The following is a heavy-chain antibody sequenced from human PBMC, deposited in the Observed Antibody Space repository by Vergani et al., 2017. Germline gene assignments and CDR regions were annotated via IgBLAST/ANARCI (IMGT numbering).Heavy chain of an antibody. Sequence: QVQLVQSGAEVKKPGSSVKVSCKASGGTFSSYDISWVRQASGQGLEWMGGIIPIFGTANYAQKFQGRVTITADESTSTAYMELSSLRSEDTAVYNCAREYYDSSGYYYRTPLLRLSYWGQGTLVTVSS. V-gene: IGHV1-69*12. CDR2: IIPIFGTA. CDR3: AREYYDSSGYYYRTPLLRLSY. D-gene: IGHD3-22*01. J-gene: IGHJ4*02. CDR1: GGTFSSYD.